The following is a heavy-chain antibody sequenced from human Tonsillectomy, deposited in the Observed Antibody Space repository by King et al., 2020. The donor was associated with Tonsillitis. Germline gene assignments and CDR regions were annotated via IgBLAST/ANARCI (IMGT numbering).Heavy chain of an antibody. V-gene: IGHV4-39*01. Sequence: QLQESGPGLVKPSETLSLTCTVSGGSISTSAYYWGWIRQPPGKGLEWIGSIYFSWSTYYNPSLKSRVTISVDTSKNQFSLKLSSVTAADTAVYYCARHLTYYYDNSGYYFDYWGQGTLVTVSS. CDR3: ARHLTYYYDNSGYYFDY. J-gene: IGHJ4*02. CDR1: GGSISTSAYY. CDR2: IYFSWST. D-gene: IGHD3-22*01.